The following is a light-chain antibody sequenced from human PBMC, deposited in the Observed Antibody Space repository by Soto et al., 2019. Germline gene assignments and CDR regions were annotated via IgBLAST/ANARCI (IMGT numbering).Light chain of an antibody. V-gene: IGLV2-14*01. J-gene: IGLJ1*01. Sequence: QSVLTQPASVSGSPGQSITISCTGTSSDVGGYNYVSWYQQHPGKAPKFMIYDVSNRPSGVSNRFSGSKSGNTASLTISGLQAEDDADYYCSSYTSSSTLYVFGTGTKLTVL. CDR2: DVS. CDR1: SSDVGGYNY. CDR3: SSYTSSSTLYV.